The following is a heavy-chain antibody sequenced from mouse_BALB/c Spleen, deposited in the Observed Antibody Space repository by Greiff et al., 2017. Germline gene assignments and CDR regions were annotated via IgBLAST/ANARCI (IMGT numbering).Heavy chain of an antibody. CDR1: GDSITSGY. CDR3: ARKTTATSWFAY. Sequence: DVQLQESGPSLVKPSQTLSLTCSVSGDSITSGYWHWIRKFPGNKLEYMGYISYSGSTYYNPSLKSRISITRDTSKNQYYLQLNSVTTEDTATYYCARKTTATSWFAYWGQGTLVTVSA. D-gene: IGHD1-2*01. J-gene: IGHJ3*01. CDR2: ISYSGST. V-gene: IGHV3-8*02.